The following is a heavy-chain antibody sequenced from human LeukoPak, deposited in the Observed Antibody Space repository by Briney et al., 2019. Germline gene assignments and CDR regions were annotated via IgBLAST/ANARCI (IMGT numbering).Heavy chain of an antibody. CDR1: GGSISSGGYY. J-gene: IGHJ4*02. CDR3: ASLFGGTINY. D-gene: IGHD3-16*01. Sequence: PSETLSLTCTVSGGSISSGGYYWSWIRQPPGKGLEWIGYIYHSGSTYYNPSLKSRVTISVDRSKNQFSLKLSSVTAADTAVYYCASLFGGTINYWCQGTLVTVSS. CDR2: IYHSGST. V-gene: IGHV4-30-2*01.